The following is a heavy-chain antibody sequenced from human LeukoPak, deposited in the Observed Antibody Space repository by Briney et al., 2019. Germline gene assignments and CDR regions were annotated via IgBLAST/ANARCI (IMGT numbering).Heavy chain of an antibody. CDR3: ARGGGYCSGGSCYGTYYFDY. Sequence: PSETLSLTCAVYGGSFSGYYWSWIRQPPGKGLEWIGEINHSGSTNYNPSLKSRVTISVDTSKNQFSLKLSSVTAADTAVYYCARGGGYCSGGSCYGTYYFDYWGQGTLVTVSS. CDR1: GGSFSGYY. J-gene: IGHJ4*02. D-gene: IGHD2-15*01. CDR2: INHSGST. V-gene: IGHV4-34*01.